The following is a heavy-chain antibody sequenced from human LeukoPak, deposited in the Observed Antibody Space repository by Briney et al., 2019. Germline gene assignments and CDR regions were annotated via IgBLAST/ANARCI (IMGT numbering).Heavy chain of an antibody. J-gene: IGHJ4*02. V-gene: IGHV3-48*01. CDR2: ISSSSSTI. CDR3: AAGFFGVVRD. CDR1: GFTFSTYS. Sequence: GGSLRLSCAASGFTFSTYSMNWVRQAPGKGLEWVSYISSSSSTIYYADSVKGRFIISRDNAKNSLYLQMNSLRVEDTAVYYCAAGFFGVVRDWGQGTLVTVSS. D-gene: IGHD3-3*01.